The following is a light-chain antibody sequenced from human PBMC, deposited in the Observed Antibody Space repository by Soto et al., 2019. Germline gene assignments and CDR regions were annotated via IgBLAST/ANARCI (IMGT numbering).Light chain of an antibody. CDR3: QQYGSSPGYT. Sequence: EIVLTQSPGTLSLSPGERATLSCRASQSVSSSYLAWYQQKPGQAPRLVIYGASSRATGIPDRFSGSGSGTGFTLTISRLEPEDFAVYYYQQYGSSPGYTFGQGTKLEIK. CDR2: GAS. V-gene: IGKV3-20*01. J-gene: IGKJ2*01. CDR1: QSVSSSY.